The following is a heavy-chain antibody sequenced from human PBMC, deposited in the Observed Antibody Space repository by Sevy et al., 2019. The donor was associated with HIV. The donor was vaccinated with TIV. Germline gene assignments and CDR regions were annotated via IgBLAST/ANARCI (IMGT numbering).Heavy chain of an antibody. CDR3: ARGLATADTPEYYFDY. Sequence: GGSLSLSCTSSGFTFGDYAMSWFRQAPGKGLEWVAFIRRNSHEPYGGTTEYAASVKGRFTISRDDSKSIAYLQMNSLKTEDTAVYYCARGLATADTPEYYFDYWGQGILVTVSS. CDR2: IRRNSHEPYGGTT. D-gene: IGHD5-12*01. J-gene: IGHJ4*02. CDR1: GFTFGDYA. V-gene: IGHV3-49*03.